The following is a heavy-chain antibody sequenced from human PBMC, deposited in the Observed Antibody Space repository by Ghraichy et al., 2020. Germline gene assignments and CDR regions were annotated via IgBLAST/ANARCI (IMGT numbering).Heavy chain of an antibody. V-gene: IGHV4-61*01. CDR1: GGSVSSGSYY. CDR2: IYYSGST. CDR3: ARGTWIQLRLHAFDI. D-gene: IGHD5-18*01. J-gene: IGHJ3*02. Sequence: SQTLSLTCTVSGGSVSSGSYYWSWIRQPPGKGLEWIGYIYYSGSTNYNPSLKSRVTISVDTSKNQFSLKLSSVTAADTAVYYCARGTWIQLRLHAFDIWGQGTMVTVSS.